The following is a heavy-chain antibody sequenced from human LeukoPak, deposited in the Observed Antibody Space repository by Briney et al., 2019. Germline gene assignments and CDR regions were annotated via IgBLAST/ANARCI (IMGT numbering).Heavy chain of an antibody. D-gene: IGHD3-3*01. CDR3: ARNPNITIFGVVIFAFDI. V-gene: IGHV4-59*01. CDR1: GGSISSYY. CDR2: IYYSGST. Sequence: SETLSLTCTVSGGSISSYYWSWIRQPPGKGLEWIGYIYYSGSTNYNPSLKSRVAISVDTSKNQFSLKLSSVTAADTAVYYCARNPNITIFGVVIFAFDIWGQGTMVTVSS. J-gene: IGHJ3*02.